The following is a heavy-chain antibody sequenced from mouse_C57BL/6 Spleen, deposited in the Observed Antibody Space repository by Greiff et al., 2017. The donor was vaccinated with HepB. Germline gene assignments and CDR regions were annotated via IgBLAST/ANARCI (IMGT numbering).Heavy chain of an antibody. Sequence: QVQLKQSGPGLVQPSQSLSITCTVSGFSLPSYGVHWVRQSPGKGLEWLGVIWSGGSTDYNAAFISRLSISKDNSKIQVFFKMNSLQADDTAIYYCAGGITTVPYCAMDYWGPGTSVTVSS. V-gene: IGHV2-2*01. J-gene: IGHJ4*01. CDR3: AGGITTVPYCAMDY. CDR2: IWSGGST. CDR1: GFSLPSYG. D-gene: IGHD2-4*01.